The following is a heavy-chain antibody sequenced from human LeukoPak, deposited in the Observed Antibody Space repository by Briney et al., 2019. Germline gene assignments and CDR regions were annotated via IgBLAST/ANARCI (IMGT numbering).Heavy chain of an antibody. CDR1: GYTFTSYG. D-gene: IGHD3-10*01. J-gene: IGHJ4*02. V-gene: IGHV1-18*01. Sequence: GASVKVSCKASGYTFTSYGISWVRQAPGQGLEWMGWITGYNTNANYARKLQGRVTLSVDTSTSTAYMELRSLRSDDTAFYYCARARHYFGSAKYYYFDFWGQGSLVTVSS. CDR2: ITGYNTNA. CDR3: ARARHYFGSAKYYYFDF.